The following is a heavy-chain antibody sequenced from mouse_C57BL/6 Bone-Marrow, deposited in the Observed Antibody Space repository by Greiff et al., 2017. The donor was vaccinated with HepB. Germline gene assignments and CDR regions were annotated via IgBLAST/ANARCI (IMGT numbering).Heavy chain of an antibody. Sequence: EVKLVESGPVLVKPGASVKMSCKASGYTFTDYYMNWVKQSHGKSLEWIGVINPYNGGTSYNQKFKGKATLTVDKSSSTAYMELNSLTSEDSAVYYCAQREELGGAMDYWGQGTSVTVSS. J-gene: IGHJ4*01. CDR1: GYTFTDYY. CDR2: INPYNGGT. V-gene: IGHV1-19*01. D-gene: IGHD4-1*01. CDR3: AQREELGGAMDY.